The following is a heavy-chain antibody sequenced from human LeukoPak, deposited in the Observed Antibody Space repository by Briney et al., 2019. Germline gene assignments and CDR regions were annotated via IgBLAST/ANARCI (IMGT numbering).Heavy chain of an antibody. CDR3: ARPHKAVAGTGPGDAFDI. J-gene: IGHJ3*02. CDR1: GYTFTSYY. Sequence: ASVKVSCMASGYTFTSYYMRWVRQAPGQGLEWMGTIKPSGGSTSYAQKFQGRVTMTRDMSTSTVYMELSSLRSEDTAVYYCARPHKAVAGTGPGDAFDIWGEGTMVTVSS. CDR2: IKPSGGST. D-gene: IGHD6-19*01. V-gene: IGHV1-46*01.